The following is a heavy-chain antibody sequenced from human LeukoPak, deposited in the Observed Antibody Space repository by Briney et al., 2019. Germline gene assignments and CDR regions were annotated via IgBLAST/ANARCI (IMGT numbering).Heavy chain of an antibody. CDR1: GGSLSTYY. CDR3: ARDQGQYGDFQV. D-gene: IGHD2-21*02. J-gene: IGHJ4*02. CDR2: IHYSGST. Sequence: SETLSLTCTVSGGSLSTYYWTWIRQPPGKGLEWIGYIHYSGSTTYNPSLKSRVTISVDTSTNQFSLKPNSVTAADTAVYYCARDQGQYGDFQVWGQGTLVTVSS. V-gene: IGHV4-59*01.